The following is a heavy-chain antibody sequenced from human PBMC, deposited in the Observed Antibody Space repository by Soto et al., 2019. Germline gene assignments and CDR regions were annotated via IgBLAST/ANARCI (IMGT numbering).Heavy chain of an antibody. J-gene: IGHJ4*02. CDR3: ARSRSGAVADSFDY. V-gene: IGHV3-30-3*01. Sequence: QVQLVASGGGVVHLGRSLTLSCAASGFTFNRHAIHWVRQAPGKGLEWVTVISRDGTNKYFADSVKGRFTISRDNAKNTVFLQMNSLRREDTAVYYCARSRSGAVADSFDYWGKGTPVTVSS. CDR1: GFTFNRHA. D-gene: IGHD3-10*01. CDR2: ISRDGTNK.